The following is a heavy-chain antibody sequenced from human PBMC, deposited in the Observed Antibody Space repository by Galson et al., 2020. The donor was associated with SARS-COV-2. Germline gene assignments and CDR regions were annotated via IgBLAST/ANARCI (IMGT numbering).Heavy chain of an antibody. V-gene: IGHV3-53*01. Sequence: GESLKISCAASGFTVSSNYMSWVRQAPGKGLEWVSVTYSGGSTYYADSVKGRFTISRDNSKNTPYLQMNSLRAEDTAVYYCARARKDYDFWSGYYPFDFWGQEPWSPSPQ. CDR3: ARARKDYDFWSGYYPFDF. D-gene: IGHD3-3*01. J-gene: IGHJ4*01. CDR2: TYSGGST. CDR1: GFTVSSNY.